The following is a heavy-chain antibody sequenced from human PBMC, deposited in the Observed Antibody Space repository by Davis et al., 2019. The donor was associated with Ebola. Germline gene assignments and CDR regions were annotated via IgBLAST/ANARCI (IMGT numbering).Heavy chain of an antibody. CDR3: ARLISTYSSTWWDY. CDR2: IYYSGST. J-gene: IGHJ4*02. Sequence: SETLSLTCTVSGGSISSSSYYWGWIRQPPGKGLEWIGYIYYSGSTYYKPSLKSRVTISVDTSKNQFSLKLSSVAAADTALYYCARLISTYSSTWWDYWGQGTLVTVSS. CDR1: GGSISSSSYY. D-gene: IGHD6-13*01. V-gene: IGHV4-39*01.